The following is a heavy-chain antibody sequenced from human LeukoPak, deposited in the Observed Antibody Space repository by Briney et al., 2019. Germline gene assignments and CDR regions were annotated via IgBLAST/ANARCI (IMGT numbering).Heavy chain of an antibody. Sequence: SQTLSLTCTVSGGSLSSGGGYYWSWIRQHPGKGLEWIGFIYYSGSTYYNPSLKSRLTMSVDTSKNQFSLRLTSVTAADTAVYYCARDLEYCSSSNCPRYWYFDLWGRGTLVTVSS. V-gene: IGHV4-31*03. CDR1: GGSLSSGGGYY. CDR3: ARDLEYCSSSNCPRYWYFDL. CDR2: IYYSGST. J-gene: IGHJ2*01. D-gene: IGHD2-2*01.